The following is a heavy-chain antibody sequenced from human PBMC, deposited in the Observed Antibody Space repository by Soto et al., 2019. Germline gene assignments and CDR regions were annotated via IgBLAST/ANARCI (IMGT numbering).Heavy chain of an antibody. D-gene: IGHD3-10*01. CDR2: INHAGDT. CDR1: RASLNDDH. Sequence: ASETLSLTCNVSRASLNDDHWSWIRQSPGKGLDWIGDINHAGDTYYNPSLKSRLVISVDTSKSQFSLRLSSVTAADTAVYYCARGPRNAPMIRRLTGSSGPCDQGPLVTLSS. CDR3: ARGPRNAPMIRRLTGSSGP. J-gene: IGHJ5*02. V-gene: IGHV4-34*01.